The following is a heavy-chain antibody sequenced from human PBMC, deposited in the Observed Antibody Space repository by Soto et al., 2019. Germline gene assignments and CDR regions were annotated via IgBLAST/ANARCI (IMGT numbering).Heavy chain of an antibody. Sequence: SQTLSLTCAISGDSVSSNSAAWNWIRQSPSRGLAWLGRTYYRSKWYNDYAVSVKSRITINPDTSKNQFSPQLNSVTPEDTAVYYCARGQYYDYVWGSYRWSPDAFDIWGQGTMVTVSS. D-gene: IGHD3-16*02. CDR3: ARGQYYDYVWGSYRWSPDAFDI. J-gene: IGHJ3*02. V-gene: IGHV6-1*01. CDR2: TYYRSKWYN. CDR1: GDSVSSNSAA.